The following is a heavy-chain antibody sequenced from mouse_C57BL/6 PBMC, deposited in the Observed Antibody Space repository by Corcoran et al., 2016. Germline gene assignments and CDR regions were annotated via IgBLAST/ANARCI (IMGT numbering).Heavy chain of an antibody. Sequence: QVQLQQSGAELVKPGASVKISCKASGYAFSSYWMNWVKQRPGKGLEWIGQIYPGDGDTNYNGKFKGKATLTADKSSSTAYMQLSSLTSEDSAVYFCAQGYDGYYRFAYWGQGTLVTVSA. CDR3: AQGYDGYYRFAY. V-gene: IGHV1-80*01. J-gene: IGHJ3*01. CDR1: GYAFSSYW. D-gene: IGHD2-3*01. CDR2: IYPGDGDT.